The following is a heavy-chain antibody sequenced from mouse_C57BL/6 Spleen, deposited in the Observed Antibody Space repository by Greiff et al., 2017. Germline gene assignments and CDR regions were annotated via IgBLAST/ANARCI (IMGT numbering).Heavy chain of an antibody. CDR2: IYPGDGDT. J-gene: IGHJ4*01. Sequence: QVQLQQSGPELVKPGASVKISCKASGYAFSSSWMNWVKQRPGKGLEWIGRIYPGDGDTNYNGKFKGKATLTADKSSSTAYMQLSSLTSEDSAVYFCARWSYYGSSSYAMDYWGQGTSVTVSS. V-gene: IGHV1-82*01. CDR3: ARWSYYGSSSYAMDY. D-gene: IGHD1-1*01. CDR1: GYAFSSSW.